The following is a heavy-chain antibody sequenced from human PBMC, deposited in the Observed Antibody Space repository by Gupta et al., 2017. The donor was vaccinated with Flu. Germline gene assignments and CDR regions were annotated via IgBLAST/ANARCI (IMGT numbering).Heavy chain of an antibody. Sequence: QVQLVESGGGVVQPGRSLRLSCATSGFTFSNYGIHWVRQAPGKGLEWVAVIWFDGSNKDYADSVKGRFTISRDNSKNTLYLQMNRLRADDTAVYYCARNPNTEVGDYGDNVASFYGMDVWGQGTMVTVSS. D-gene: IGHD4-17*01. V-gene: IGHV3-33*01. CDR1: GFTFSNYG. CDR2: IWFDGSNK. CDR3: ARNPNTEVGDYGDNVASFYGMDV. J-gene: IGHJ6*02.